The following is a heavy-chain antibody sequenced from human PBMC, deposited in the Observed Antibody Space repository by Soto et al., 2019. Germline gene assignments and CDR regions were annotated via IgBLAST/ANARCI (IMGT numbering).Heavy chain of an antibody. V-gene: IGHV3-33*01. Sequence: GGSLRLSCTASGFTFSSYGMHWVRQAPGKGLEWVAVIWYDGSNKYYADSVKGRFTISRDDSKNTLYLQMNSLRAEDTAVYYCARDTYYYDSSGYYTLDYWGQGTLVTVSS. J-gene: IGHJ4*02. D-gene: IGHD3-22*01. CDR2: IWYDGSNK. CDR3: ARDTYYYDSSGYYTLDY. CDR1: GFTFSSYG.